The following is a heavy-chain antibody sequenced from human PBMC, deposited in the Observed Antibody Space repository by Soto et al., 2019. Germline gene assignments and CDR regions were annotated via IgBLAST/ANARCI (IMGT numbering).Heavy chain of an antibody. Sequence: ETLSLTCAVSGGYISGGYYSWSWVRHVPGRGLEWVASLDGAGGSTYYAGSVRGRFSISRDNSQNTLFLEMKRLTVDDTAIYYCAAPRDEYGSGVSWFTYGMDIWGQGTTVTVSS. CDR3: AAPRDEYGSGVSWFTYGMDI. CDR2: LDGAGGST. CDR1: GGYISGGYYS. D-gene: IGHD3-10*01. J-gene: IGHJ6*02. V-gene: IGHV3-23*01.